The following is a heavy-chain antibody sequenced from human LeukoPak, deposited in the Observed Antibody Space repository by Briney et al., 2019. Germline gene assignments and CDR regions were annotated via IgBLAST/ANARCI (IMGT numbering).Heavy chain of an antibody. CDR3: AKALSAYCGGDCYYFDY. CDR1: GFTFSSYA. CDR2: ISYDGSNK. J-gene: IGHJ4*02. D-gene: IGHD2-21*02. V-gene: IGHV3-30-3*01. Sequence: GGSLRLSCAASGFTFSSYAMHWVRQAPGKGLEWVAVISYDGSNKYYADSVKGRFTISRDNSKNTLYLHMNSLRAEDTAVYYCAKALSAYCGGDCYYFDYWGQGTLVTVSS.